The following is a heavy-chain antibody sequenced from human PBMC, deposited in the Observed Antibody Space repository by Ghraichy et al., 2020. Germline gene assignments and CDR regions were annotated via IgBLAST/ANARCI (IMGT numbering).Heavy chain of an antibody. CDR1: GGSVSSGSYY. D-gene: IGHD6-13*01. CDR2: IYYSGST. J-gene: IGHJ5*02. V-gene: IGHV4-61*01. CDR3: ARGRYSSSSNWFDP. Sequence: SETLSLTCTVSGGSVSSGSYYWSWIRQPPGKGLEWIGYIYYSGSTNYNPSLKSRVTISVDTSKNQFSLKLSSVTAADTAVYYCARGRYSSSSNWFDPWGQGTLVTVSS.